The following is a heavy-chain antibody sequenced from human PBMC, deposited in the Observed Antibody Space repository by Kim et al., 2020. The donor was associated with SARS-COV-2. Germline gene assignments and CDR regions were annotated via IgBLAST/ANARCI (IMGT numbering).Heavy chain of an antibody. Sequence: SVKVSCKASGGTFSSYAISWVRQAPGQGLEWMGGIIPIFGTANYAQKFQGRVTITADESTSTAYMELSSLRSEDTAVYYCARDLRARSYYDILTGYPIPYFDYWGQGTLVTVSS. J-gene: IGHJ4*02. V-gene: IGHV1-69*13. CDR1: GGTFSSYA. CDR2: IIPIFGTA. D-gene: IGHD3-9*01. CDR3: ARDLRARSYYDILTGYPIPYFDY.